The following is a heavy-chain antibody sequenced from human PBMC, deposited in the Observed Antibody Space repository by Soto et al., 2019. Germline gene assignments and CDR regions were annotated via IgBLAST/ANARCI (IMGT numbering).Heavy chain of an antibody. J-gene: IGHJ4*02. Sequence: GGSLRLSCAASGFTFSSYGMHWVRQAPGKGLEWVAVISYDGSNKYYADSVKGRFTISRDNSKNTLYLQMNSLRAEDTAVYYCAKSWHSSGWYVDYWGQGTLVTVSS. V-gene: IGHV3-30*18. D-gene: IGHD6-19*01. CDR3: AKSWHSSGWYVDY. CDR2: ISYDGSNK. CDR1: GFTFSSYG.